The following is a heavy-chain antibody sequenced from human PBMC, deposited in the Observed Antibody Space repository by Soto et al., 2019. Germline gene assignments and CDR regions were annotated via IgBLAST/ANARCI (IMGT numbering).Heavy chain of an antibody. D-gene: IGHD3-10*01. CDR2: IYWDDDK. CDR1: GFSLSTSGVG. Sequence: QITLKESGPTLVKPTQTLTLTCTFSGFSLSTSGVGVGWIRQPPGKALEWLALIYWDDDKRYSPSLKSRLPPPKDTSKNQVVLTMTSRDPVDTAKYSWAHRRVRGVMAYWGQGTLVTSSS. CDR3: AHRRVRGVMAY. J-gene: IGHJ4*02. V-gene: IGHV2-5*02.